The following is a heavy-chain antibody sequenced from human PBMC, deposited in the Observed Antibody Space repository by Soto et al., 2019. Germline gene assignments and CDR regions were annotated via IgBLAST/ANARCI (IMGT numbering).Heavy chain of an antibody. V-gene: IGHV4-39*01. D-gene: IGHD6-13*01. CDR3: ARVGLKQQLVRGSAAFDI. CDR1: GGSISSSSYY. J-gene: IGHJ3*02. CDR2: IYYSGST. Sequence: QLQLQESGPGLVKPSETLSLTCTVSGGSISSSSYYWGWIRQPPGKGLEWIGSIYYSGSTYYNPSLKSRVTISVDTSKNQFSLKLSSVTAADTAVYYCARVGLKQQLVRGSAAFDIWGQGTMVTVSS.